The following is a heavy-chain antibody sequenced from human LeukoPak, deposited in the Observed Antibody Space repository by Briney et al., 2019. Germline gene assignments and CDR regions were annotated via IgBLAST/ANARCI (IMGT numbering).Heavy chain of an antibody. V-gene: IGHV1-18*01. D-gene: IGHD1-26*01. J-gene: IGHJ4*02. CDR2: ISAYNGNT. Sequence: GASVKVSCKASGYTFTSYGISWVRQAPGQGLEWMGWISAYNGNTNYAQKLQGRVTMTTDTSTSTAYMELRSLRSDDTAVYYCARVLSGSTQYYFDYWGQGTLVTVSS. CDR1: GYTFTSYG. CDR3: ARVLSGSTQYYFDY.